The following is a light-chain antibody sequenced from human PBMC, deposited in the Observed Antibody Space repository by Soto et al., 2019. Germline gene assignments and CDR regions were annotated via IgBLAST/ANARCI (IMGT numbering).Light chain of an antibody. CDR3: QQYNSYSPWT. V-gene: IGKV1-5*01. CDR2: DAS. Sequence: DIQMTQSPSTLSASVGDRVTITCRASQNVNKWLAWFQQKPGKVPKLLIFDASTLQTGVPLRFGGSGSGTVFTLTISSLQPEDFATYYCQQYNSYSPWTFGQGTKVEIK. CDR1: QNVNKW. J-gene: IGKJ1*01.